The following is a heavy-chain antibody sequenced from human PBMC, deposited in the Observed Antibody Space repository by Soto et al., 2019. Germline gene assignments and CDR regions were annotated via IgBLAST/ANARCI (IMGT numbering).Heavy chain of an antibody. D-gene: IGHD3-16*01. Sequence: EVQLLDSGGGLVQPGGSLRLSCAASGFTFSIYAMSWVRQAPGEGLERVSSISGSGGSTYYADSVKGRFTISRDNSKNTVYLHMNSLRAEDTALYYCAKESSGGGVDHLDHWGQGTLVTVSS. CDR1: GFTFSIYA. CDR3: AKESSGGGVDHLDH. CDR2: ISGSGGST. J-gene: IGHJ1*01. V-gene: IGHV3-23*01.